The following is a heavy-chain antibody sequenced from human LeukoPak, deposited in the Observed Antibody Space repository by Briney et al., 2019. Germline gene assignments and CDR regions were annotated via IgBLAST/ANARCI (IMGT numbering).Heavy chain of an antibody. V-gene: IGHV3-48*01. D-gene: IGHD3-10*01. J-gene: IGHJ4*02. CDR2: IGSSSDTI. Sequence: GGSLRLSCAASGFTFSSYTMNWVRQAPGKGLEWVSYIGSSSDTIYYADSVKGRFTISRDNSKNTLYLQMNSLRAEDTAVYYCARDRNGEYLDYWGQGTLVTVSS. CDR1: GFTFSSYT. CDR3: ARDRNGEYLDY.